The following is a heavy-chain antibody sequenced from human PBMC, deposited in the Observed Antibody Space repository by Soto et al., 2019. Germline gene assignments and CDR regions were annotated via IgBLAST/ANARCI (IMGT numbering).Heavy chain of an antibody. D-gene: IGHD3-22*01. CDR3: ARDYSQYYYDSSGYYSD. CDR2: ISSSGSTI. V-gene: IGHV3-48*03. Sequence: PGGSLRLSCAASGFTFSSYEMNWVRQAPGKGLEWVSYISSSGSTIYYADSVKGRFTISRDNAKNSLYLQMNSLRAEDTAVYYCARDYSQYYYDSSGYYSDWGQGTLVTSPQ. J-gene: IGHJ4*02. CDR1: GFTFSSYE.